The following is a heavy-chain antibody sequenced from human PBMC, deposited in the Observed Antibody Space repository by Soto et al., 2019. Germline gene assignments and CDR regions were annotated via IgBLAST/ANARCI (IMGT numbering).Heavy chain of an antibody. J-gene: IGHJ4*02. Sequence: ASVKVSCKPSGYTFTDHYIHWVREAPGQGLEWMGCLDPNSGATNYAQRFQGRVTMTSDTSISTAYMELSRLTSDDTAIYYCVRDLAALYDSSGYYLDYWGQGSLVTVSS. CDR1: GYTFTDHY. CDR2: LDPNSGAT. V-gene: IGHV1-2*02. D-gene: IGHD3-22*01. CDR3: VRDLAALYDSSGYYLDY.